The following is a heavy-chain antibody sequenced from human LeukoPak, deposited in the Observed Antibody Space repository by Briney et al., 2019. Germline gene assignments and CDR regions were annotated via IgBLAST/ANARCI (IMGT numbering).Heavy chain of an antibody. J-gene: IGHJ4*02. Sequence: SETLSLTCTVSGVSISSSNSYWGWIRQPPGKGLEWIGSIYYSGNTYYNACLKSQVSISIDTSKNQFSLKLTSVTAADTAVYYCARQTGSGLFILPGGRGTLVTVSS. CDR3: ARQTGSGLFILP. CDR1: GVSISSSNSY. D-gene: IGHD3/OR15-3a*01. CDR2: IYYSGNT. V-gene: IGHV4-39*01.